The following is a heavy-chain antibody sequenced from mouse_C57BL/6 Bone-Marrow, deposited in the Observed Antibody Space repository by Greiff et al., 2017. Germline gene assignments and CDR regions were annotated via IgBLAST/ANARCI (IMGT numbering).Heavy chain of an antibody. CDR2: IYPTSGRT. V-gene: IGHV1-55*01. D-gene: IGHD4-1*01. J-gene: IGHJ2*01. CDR1: GYTFTSYW. Sequence: QVQLQQPGAELVKPGASVKMSCKASGYTFTSYWITWVKQRPGQGLEWIGDIYPTSGRTNYNEKFKSKAILTVDTSSNTAYMKLSSLPSEDSAVFYCARSGPLGRSFDYWGQGTTLTVSS. CDR3: ARSGPLGRSFDY.